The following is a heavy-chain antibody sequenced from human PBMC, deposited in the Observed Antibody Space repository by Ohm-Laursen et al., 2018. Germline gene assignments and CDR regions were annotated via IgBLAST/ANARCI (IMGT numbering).Heavy chain of an antibody. V-gene: IGHV3-23*01. CDR2: ISAPGRRT. CDR3: AKAYYDSDAFDI. CDR1: GFTFRTFA. D-gene: IGHD3-22*01. J-gene: IGHJ3*02. Sequence: SLRLSCAASGFTFRTFAMSWVRQAPGKGLEWVSDISAPGRRTDYANSVKGRFTISRDNAKNSLYLQMNSLRAEDTALYYCAKAYYDSDAFDIWGQGTMVTVSS.